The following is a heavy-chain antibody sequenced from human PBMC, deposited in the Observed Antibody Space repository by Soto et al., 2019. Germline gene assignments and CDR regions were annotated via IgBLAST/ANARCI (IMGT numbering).Heavy chain of an antibody. D-gene: IGHD4-17*01. CDR1: GFTFGDYG. J-gene: IGHJ4*02. CDR3: ARSTTVTRKSDY. V-gene: IGHV3-49*03. CDR2: IRNKDYGKAT. Sequence: LRLSCKTSGFTFGDYGMSWFRQAPGKGLEWVGFIRNKDYGKATEHAASVKGRFIISRDDSNSVAYLQMNSLTTEDTAMYFCARSTTVTRKSDYWGQGTLVTVSS.